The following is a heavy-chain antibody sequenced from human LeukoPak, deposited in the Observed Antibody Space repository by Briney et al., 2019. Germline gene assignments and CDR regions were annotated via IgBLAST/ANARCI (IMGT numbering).Heavy chain of an antibody. CDR1: VRSYSRGGYY. J-gene: IGHJ4*02. Sequence: SDSLSLTCTVSVRSYSRGGYYWSWIRQQPGEGLEWIGYIYFSESTYYNPSLKSRVTISADTPKNQFSLKLSSVTAADTAVYYCARDRGGYDFDYWGQGTLVTVSS. D-gene: IGHD5-12*01. CDR2: IYFSEST. CDR3: ARDRGGYDFDY. V-gene: IGHV4-31*03.